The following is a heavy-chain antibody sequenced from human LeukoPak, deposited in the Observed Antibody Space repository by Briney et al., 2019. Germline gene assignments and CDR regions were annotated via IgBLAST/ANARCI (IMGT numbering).Heavy chain of an antibody. J-gene: IGHJ2*01. D-gene: IGHD3-10*01. CDR2: ISYSGST. Sequence: SETLSLTCTVSGDSISTCSWIWIRQPPGKGLECIGYISYSGSTNFNPSLQSRVTMSVATSKNQFSLKLNSVTAADTAVYYCAKAMSSAWNFDLWGRGTLVTVSS. CDR3: AKAMSSAWNFDL. V-gene: IGHV4-59*01. CDR1: GDSISTCS.